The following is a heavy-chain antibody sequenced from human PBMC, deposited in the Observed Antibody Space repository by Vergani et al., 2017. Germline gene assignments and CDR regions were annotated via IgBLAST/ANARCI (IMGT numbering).Heavy chain of an antibody. J-gene: IGHJ4*02. V-gene: IGHV3-21*06. D-gene: IGHD5-18*01. CDR3: AKVDFRGPYVDTAMAIDY. CDR2: ISGRSNYI. Sequence: EVQLQESGGGLVKPGGSLRVSCAASGFSFSTYSINWVRQAPGKGLEWVSSISGRSNYIYYADSLKGRFTISRDNSKNSVYLQMNSLRAEDTAVYYCAKVDFRGPYVDTAMAIDYWGQGTLVTVSS. CDR1: GFSFSTYS.